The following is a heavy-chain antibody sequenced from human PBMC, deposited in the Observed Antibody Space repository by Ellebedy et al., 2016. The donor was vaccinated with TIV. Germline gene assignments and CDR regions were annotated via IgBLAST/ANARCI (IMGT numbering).Heavy chain of an antibody. CDR2: IYYSGST. CDR3: ARGPPNYYGSGSYFTLGYYYGMDV. J-gene: IGHJ6*02. V-gene: IGHV4-30-4*01. CDR1: GGSISSGDYY. D-gene: IGHD3-10*01. Sequence: SETLSLXXTVSGGSISSGDYYWSWIRQPPGKGLEWIGYIYYSGSTYYNPSLKSRVTISVDTSKNQFSLKLSSVTAADTAVYYCARGPPNYYGSGSYFTLGYYYGMDVWGQGTTVTVSS.